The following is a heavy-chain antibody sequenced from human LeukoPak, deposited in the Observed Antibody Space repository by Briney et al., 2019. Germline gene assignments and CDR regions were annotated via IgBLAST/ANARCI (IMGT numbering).Heavy chain of an antibody. J-gene: IGHJ5*02. D-gene: IGHD1-26*01. Sequence: SVKVSCKASGGTFSSYAISWVRQAPGQGLEWMGGIIPIFGTANYVQKFQGRVTITTDESTSTAYMELSSLRSEDTAVYYCASGGSPKSVWFDPWGQGTLVTVSS. V-gene: IGHV1-69*05. CDR3: ASGGSPKSVWFDP. CDR2: IIPIFGTA. CDR1: GGTFSSYA.